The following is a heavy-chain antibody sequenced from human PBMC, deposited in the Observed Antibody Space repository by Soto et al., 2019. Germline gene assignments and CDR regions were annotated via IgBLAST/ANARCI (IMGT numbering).Heavy chain of an antibody. Sequence: PGESLKISCKGSGYSFTSYWIGWVRQMPVKGLEWMGIIYPGDSDTRYSPSFQGQVTISADKSISTAYLQWSSLKASDTAMYYCARLGKAVAGTEFVVGWFDPWGQGTLVTVSS. V-gene: IGHV5-51*01. D-gene: IGHD6-19*01. CDR2: IYPGDSDT. CDR3: ARLGKAVAGTEFVVGWFDP. J-gene: IGHJ5*02. CDR1: GYSFTSYW.